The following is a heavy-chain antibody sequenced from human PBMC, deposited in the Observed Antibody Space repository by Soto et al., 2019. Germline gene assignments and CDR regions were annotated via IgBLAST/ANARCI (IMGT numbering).Heavy chain of an antibody. CDR1: GFTFSSYS. D-gene: IGHD3-3*01. CDR2: ISSSRSYI. J-gene: IGHJ3*02. V-gene: IGHV3-21*01. Sequence: EVQLVESGGGLVKPGGSLRLSCAASGFTFSSYSMNWVRQAPGKGLEWVSSISSSRSYIYYADSVKGRFTISRDNAKNSLYLQMNSLRAEDTAVYYCARDFGANAFDIWGQGTMVTVSS. CDR3: ARDFGANAFDI.